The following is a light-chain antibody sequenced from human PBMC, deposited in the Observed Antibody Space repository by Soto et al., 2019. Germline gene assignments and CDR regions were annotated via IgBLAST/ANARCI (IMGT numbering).Light chain of an antibody. V-gene: IGLV1-44*01. J-gene: IGLJ1*01. CDR2: SNN. CDR1: SSNIGRNT. Sequence: QPVLTQAPSASETPGQRVTISCSGGSSNIGRNTVNWYQQLPGTAPKLLIYSNNRRPSGVPDRFSGSKSGTSASLAISGLQSEDEADYYCAAWDDSVTDYVFGTGTQLTVL. CDR3: AAWDDSVTDYV.